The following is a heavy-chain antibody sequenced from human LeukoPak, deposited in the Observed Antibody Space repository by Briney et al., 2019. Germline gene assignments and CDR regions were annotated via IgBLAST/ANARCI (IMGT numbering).Heavy chain of an antibody. D-gene: IGHD2-8*01. Sequence: GGSLRLSCAASGFTFSSYGMHWVRQAPGKGLDWVAVISNDGSKKYYADSVKGRFTISRDNSKNTLSLQVSSLRTEDTAVYYCAKEYCSNSVCHSLDYWGQGTLVTVSS. V-gene: IGHV3-30*18. J-gene: IGHJ4*02. CDR1: GFTFSSYG. CDR2: ISNDGSKK. CDR3: AKEYCSNSVCHSLDY.